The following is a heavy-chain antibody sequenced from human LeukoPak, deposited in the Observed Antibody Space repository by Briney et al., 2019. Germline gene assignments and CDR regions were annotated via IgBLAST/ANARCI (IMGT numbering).Heavy chain of an antibody. V-gene: IGHV3-11*04. J-gene: IGHJ5*02. D-gene: IGHD6-19*01. Sequence: PGGSLRLSCAASGFTFSDYYMSWIRQAPGKGLEWVAYISSSGSTIYYADSVKGRFTIYRDNAKNSLYLQMNSLRAEDTAVYYCARFSEYKCLDLWGQGTMVTVSS. CDR1: GFTFSDYY. CDR3: ARFSEYKCLDL. CDR2: ISSSGSTI.